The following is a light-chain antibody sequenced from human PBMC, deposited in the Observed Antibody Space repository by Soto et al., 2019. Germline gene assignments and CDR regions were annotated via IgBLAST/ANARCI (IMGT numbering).Light chain of an antibody. V-gene: IGKV1-5*03. J-gene: IGKJ2*01. Sequence: DIQMTQSPSTLSASVGDRVTITCRASQGIGSWLAWYQQFPRKAPKLLIYEASTLESGVPSRFSGSGSGTEFTLTISSLQSDDLATYYCQQYNNGPTYTFGQGTKLE. CDR1: QGIGSW. CDR2: EAS. CDR3: QQYNNGPTYT.